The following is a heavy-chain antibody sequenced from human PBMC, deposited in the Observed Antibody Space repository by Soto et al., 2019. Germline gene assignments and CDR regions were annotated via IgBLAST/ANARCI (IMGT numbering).Heavy chain of an antibody. V-gene: IGHV1-69*02. CDR1: GGTFSSYT. Sequence: QVQLVQSGAEVKKPGSSVKVSCKASGGTFSSYTISWVRQAPGQGLEWMGRIIPILGIANYAQKFQGRVTMTAEKSTTTADMEVSSLRSDDNTVYYCGGGDEVPAAKRNYYYYMDVWGKGTTVTVSS. CDR3: GGGDEVPAAKRNYYYYMDV. D-gene: IGHD2-2*01. J-gene: IGHJ6*03. CDR2: IIPILGIA.